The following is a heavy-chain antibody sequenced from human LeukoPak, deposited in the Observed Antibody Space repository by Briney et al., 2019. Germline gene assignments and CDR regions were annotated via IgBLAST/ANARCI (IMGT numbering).Heavy chain of an antibody. CDR2: IRYDGSNK. CDR3: AKDSSGYCSSTSCSYFDY. V-gene: IGHV3-30*02. D-gene: IGHD2-2*01. J-gene: IGHJ4*02. CDR1: GFTFSTSG. Sequence: PGGSLRLSCATSGFTFSTSGMHWVRQAPGKGLEWVAFIRYDGSNKYYADSVKGRFTISRDNSKNTLYLQMNSLRAEDTAVYYCAKDSSGYCSSTSCSYFDYWGQGTLVTVSS.